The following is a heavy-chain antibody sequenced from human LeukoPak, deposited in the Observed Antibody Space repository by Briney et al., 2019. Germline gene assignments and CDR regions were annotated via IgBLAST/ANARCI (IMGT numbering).Heavy chain of an antibody. J-gene: IGHJ4*02. CDR2: ISYDGSNK. V-gene: IGHV3-30*18. CDR1: GFTFSSYG. CDR3: AKDRWAHSRSWYLY. D-gene: IGHD6-13*01. Sequence: GESLRLSCAASGFTFSSYGMHWVRKAPGKGLEWVAVISYDGSNKYYADSVKGRFTISRDNSKNTLYLQMNSLRAEDTAVYYCAKDRWAHSRSWYLYWGQGTLVTSSS.